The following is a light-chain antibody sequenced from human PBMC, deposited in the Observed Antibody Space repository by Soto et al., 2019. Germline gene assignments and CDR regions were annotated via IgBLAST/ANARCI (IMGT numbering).Light chain of an antibody. CDR3: CSYAGGYTHAV. J-gene: IGLJ2*01. CDR2: GNI. Sequence: QSVLTQPPSVSGAPGQRVTISCTGSSSNIGAGYDVHWYQQFPGKAPKLLIYGNINRPSGVPDRFSGSKSGNTASLTISGLQAEDEADYYCCSYAGGYTHAVFGGGTKLTVL. V-gene: IGLV1-40*01. CDR1: SSNIGAGYD.